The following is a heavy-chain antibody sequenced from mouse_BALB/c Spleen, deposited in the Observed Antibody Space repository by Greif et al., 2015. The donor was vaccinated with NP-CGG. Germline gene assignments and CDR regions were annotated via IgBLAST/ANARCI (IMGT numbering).Heavy chain of an antibody. J-gene: IGHJ2*01. CDR1: GFTFTDYY. Sequence: EVHLVESGGGLVQPGGSLRLSCATSGFTFTDYYMSWVRQPPGKALEWLGFIRNKANGYTTEYSASVKGRFTISRDNSQSILYLQMNTLRAEDSATYYCARANFDYWGQGTTPTVSS. CDR2: IRNKANGYTT. CDR3: ARANFDY. V-gene: IGHV7-3*02.